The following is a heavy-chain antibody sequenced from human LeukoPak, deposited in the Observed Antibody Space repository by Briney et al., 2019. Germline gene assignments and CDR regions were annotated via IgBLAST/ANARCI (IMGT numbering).Heavy chain of an antibody. Sequence: GGSLRLSCVASGFTFTNYAMNWVRQAPGKGLEWVSSLSASGDDASYADSVKGRFTISRDNSWNTLYLQMNSLSAEDTAVYYCAEQFVDIWGQGTLVTVSS. CDR1: GFTFTNYA. J-gene: IGHJ5*02. CDR3: AEQFVDI. CDR2: LSASGDDA. V-gene: IGHV3-23*01. D-gene: IGHD5-24*01.